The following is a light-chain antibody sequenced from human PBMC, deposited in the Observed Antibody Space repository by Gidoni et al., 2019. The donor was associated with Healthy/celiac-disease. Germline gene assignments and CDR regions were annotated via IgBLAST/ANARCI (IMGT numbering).Light chain of an antibody. CDR1: STAVGGYNY. V-gene: IGLV2-14*01. Sequence: QSALTQTAPLSGSPGQSITISCTATSTAVGGYNYVSWYQHNQGKATKLMIYEVSNRPSGVSNRFSGSKSGNTASLTISGLQAEDEADYYCSSYTSSSWVFGGGTKLTVL. CDR2: EVS. CDR3: SSYTSSSWV. J-gene: IGLJ3*02.